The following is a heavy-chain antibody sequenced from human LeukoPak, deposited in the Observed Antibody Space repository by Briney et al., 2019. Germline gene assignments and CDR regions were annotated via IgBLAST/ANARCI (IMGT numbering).Heavy chain of an antibody. CDR3: AKRSTQYSGSYFDAFDA. D-gene: IGHD1-26*01. J-gene: IGHJ3*01. CDR1: GFSFSTYG. V-gene: IGHV3-33*06. CDR2: IWYDGSDK. Sequence: GGSLRLSCAASGFSFSTYGMHWVRQAPGKGLEWVAVIWYDGSDKDYADSVKGRFTISRDNSKNTVFLQINSLKAEDTAAYYCAKRSTQYSGSYFDAFDAWGQGTMVIVSS.